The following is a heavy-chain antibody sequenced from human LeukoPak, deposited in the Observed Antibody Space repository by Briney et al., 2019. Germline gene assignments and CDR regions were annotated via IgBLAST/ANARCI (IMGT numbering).Heavy chain of an antibody. CDR1: GFTFRNYW. Sequence: GGSLRQSCAASGFTFRNYWMHWVRLAPGKGLVWVSRISSDGSITHYADSGKGRFTISRDNAKNTLYLQMNSLRDEDTAVYYCARDGGRWPDYWAQGNLVTVSS. D-gene: IGHD4-23*01. CDR2: ISSDGSIT. V-gene: IGHV3-74*01. CDR3: ARDGGRWPDY. J-gene: IGHJ4*02.